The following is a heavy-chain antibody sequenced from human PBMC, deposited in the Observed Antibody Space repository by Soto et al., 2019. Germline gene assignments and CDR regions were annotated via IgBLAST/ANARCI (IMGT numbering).Heavy chain of an antibody. CDR1: GFTFSSYW. J-gene: IGHJ5*02. CDR2: IKQDGSEK. V-gene: IGHV3-7*03. Sequence: GGSLRLSCAASGFTFSSYWMSWVRQAPGKGLEWVANIKQDGSEKYYVDSVKGRFTISRDNAKNSLYLQMNSLRAEDTAVYYCARDSCRLAQWCMLLKGWCDPWGQGTLVTVSS. CDR3: ARDSCRLAQWCMLLKGWCDP. D-gene: IGHD2-8*01.